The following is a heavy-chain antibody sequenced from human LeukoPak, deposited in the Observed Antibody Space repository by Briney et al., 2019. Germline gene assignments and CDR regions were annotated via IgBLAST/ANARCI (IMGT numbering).Heavy chain of an antibody. J-gene: IGHJ4*02. V-gene: IGHV3-30-3*01. D-gene: IGHD6-19*01. CDR2: ISYDGSNK. CDR1: GFTFSSYA. Sequence: PGGSLRLSCAASGFTFSSYAMHWVRQAPGKGLEWVAVISYDGSNKYYADSVKGRFTISRDNSKNTLYLQMNSLRAEDTAVYYCARAGSSGWLLDYWGQGTLVTVSS. CDR3: ARAGSSGWLLDY.